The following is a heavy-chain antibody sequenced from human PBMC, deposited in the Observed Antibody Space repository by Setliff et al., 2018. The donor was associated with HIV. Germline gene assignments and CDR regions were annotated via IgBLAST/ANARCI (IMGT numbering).Heavy chain of an antibody. CDR2: IIPMYNVP. Sequence: SVKVSCKISGGTLSNYVITWVRQAPGQGLEWMGMIIPMYNVPAYAQKFQGRVTFTADESTSTAYMELSSLSSEDTAVYYCARDQTGVAAAAFGGGSAWSDEGFDIWGQGTMVTVSS. CDR1: GGTLSNYV. J-gene: IGHJ3*02. D-gene: IGHD6-13*01. V-gene: IGHV1-69*13. CDR3: ARDQTGVAAAAFGGGSAWSDEGFDI.